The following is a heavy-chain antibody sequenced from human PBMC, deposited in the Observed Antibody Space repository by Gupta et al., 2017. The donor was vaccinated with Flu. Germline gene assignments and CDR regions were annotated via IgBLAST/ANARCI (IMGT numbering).Heavy chain of an antibody. CDR3: AYRGQQLPRGWFDV. D-gene: IGHD6-13*01. V-gene: IGHV2-5*01. CDR1: GFSLTTNPMG. Sequence: QITLKESGPTLVQPTQTLTLTCTFSGFSLTTNPMGVGWIRQPPGKALEWLAIIYWNDDKRYTPSLNNRLTITKDTSKNQVVLTMTNMDPVDTGTYYCAYRGQQLPRGWFDVWGQGTLVTV. J-gene: IGHJ5*02. CDR2: IYWNDDK.